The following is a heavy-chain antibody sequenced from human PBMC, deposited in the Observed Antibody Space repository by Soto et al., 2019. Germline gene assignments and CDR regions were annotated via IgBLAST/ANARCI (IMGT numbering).Heavy chain of an antibody. V-gene: IGHV3-21*01. CDR2: ISSSSSYI. CDR1: GFTFSSYS. J-gene: IGHJ6*03. Sequence: GGSLRLSCAASGFTFSSYSMNWVRQAPGKGLEWVLSISSSSSYIYYADSVKGRFTISRDNAKNSLYLQMNSLRAEDTAVYYCARINGGSLSYYYYYMDVWGKGTTVTVSS. D-gene: IGHD2-8*01. CDR3: ARINGGSLSYYYYYMDV.